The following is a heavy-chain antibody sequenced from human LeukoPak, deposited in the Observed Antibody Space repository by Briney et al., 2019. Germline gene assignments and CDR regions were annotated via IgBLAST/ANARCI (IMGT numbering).Heavy chain of an antibody. CDR1: GFTVSSIH. J-gene: IGHJ4*02. Sequence: GGSLRLSCAASGFTVSSIHMVWVRQAPGKGLEWVSVTYTGGSTYYADSVKGRFTISRDNSKNTLYLQMNSLRAEDTAVYYCARPYSSGWYSIDYWGQGTLVTVSS. D-gene: IGHD6-19*01. CDR3: ARPYSSGWYSIDY. CDR2: TYTGGST. V-gene: IGHV3-53*01.